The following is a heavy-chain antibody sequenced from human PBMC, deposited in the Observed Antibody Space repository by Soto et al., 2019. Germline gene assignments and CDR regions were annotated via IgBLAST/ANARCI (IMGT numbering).Heavy chain of an antibody. CDR2: IYYSGGT. J-gene: IGHJ5*02. CDR3: ARDFQAGLNWFDP. V-gene: IGHV4-59*01. CDR1: GGSISNYY. Sequence: SETLSLTCTVSGGSISNYYWSWIRQPPGKGLEWIGYIYYSGGTSYNPSLKSRVTISVDTSKNQFSLKLSSVTAADTAVYYCARDFQAGLNWFDPWGQGTLVTVSS. D-gene: IGHD2-21*02.